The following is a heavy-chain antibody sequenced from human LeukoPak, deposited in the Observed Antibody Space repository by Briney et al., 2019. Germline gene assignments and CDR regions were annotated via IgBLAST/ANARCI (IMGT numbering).Heavy chain of an antibody. CDR3: ARVTRYFDWLRPQYYFDY. D-gene: IGHD3-9*01. CDR2: IKQDGSEK. J-gene: IGHJ4*02. Sequence: PGGSLRLSCAASGFTFSSYWMSWVRQAPGKGLEWVANIKQDGSEKYYVDSVKGRFTISRDNAKNSLYLQMNSLRAEDTAVYYCARVTRYFDWLRPQYYFDYWGQGTLVTVSS. V-gene: IGHV3-7*04. CDR1: GFTFSSYW.